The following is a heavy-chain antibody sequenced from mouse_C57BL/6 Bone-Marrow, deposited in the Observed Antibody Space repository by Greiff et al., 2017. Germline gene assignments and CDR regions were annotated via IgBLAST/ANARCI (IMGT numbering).Heavy chain of an antibody. V-gene: IGHV5-9*01. J-gene: IGHJ4*01. CDR3: ARHGPHYYAMDY. CDR2: ISGGGGNT. Sequence: EVHLVESGGGLVKPGGSLKLSCAASGFTFSSYTMSWVRQTPEKRLEWVATISGGGGNTYYPDSVKGRFTISRDNAKNTLYLQMSSLRSEDTALYYCARHGPHYYAMDYWGQGTSVTVSS. CDR1: GFTFSSYT.